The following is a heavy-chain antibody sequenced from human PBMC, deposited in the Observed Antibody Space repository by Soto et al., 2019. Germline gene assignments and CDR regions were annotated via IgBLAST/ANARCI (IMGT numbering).Heavy chain of an antibody. Sequence: QITLKESGPTLVKPTQTLTLTCTFSGFSLNTRGVGVGWIRQPPGKALEWLALIYWDDDKRCSPSLKSRLTITKDTSKNQVVLTMTNMDPVDTATYYCAHRQTYCGGDCYSGFDYWGQGTLVTVSS. V-gene: IGHV2-5*02. CDR2: IYWDDDK. CDR3: AHRQTYCGGDCYSGFDY. J-gene: IGHJ4*02. D-gene: IGHD2-21*02. CDR1: GFSLNTRGVG.